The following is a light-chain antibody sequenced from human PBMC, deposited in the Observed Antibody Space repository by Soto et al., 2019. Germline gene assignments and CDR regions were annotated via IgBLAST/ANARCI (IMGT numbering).Light chain of an antibody. J-gene: IGKJ5*01. CDR2: GAS. CDR3: QQRSSWPPIT. Sequence: EIVLTQSPGTLSLSPGERATLSCRASQSVSSSYLAWYQQKPGQAPRLLIYGASDRATGIPARFSGSGSGTDFTLTISGLEPEDFAVYYCQQRSSWPPITFGQGTRLEIK. V-gene: IGKV3D-20*02. CDR1: QSVSSSY.